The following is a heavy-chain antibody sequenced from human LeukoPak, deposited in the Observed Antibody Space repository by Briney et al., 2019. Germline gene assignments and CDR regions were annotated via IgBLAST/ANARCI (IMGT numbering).Heavy chain of an antibody. CDR1: GFNFNKYD. J-gene: IGHJ4*02. D-gene: IGHD5-12*01. Sequence: GGSLRLSCAASGFNFNKYDMTWARQAPGKGLGWVSTITGRSDKTYYTDSVKGRFVTSRDNSKDTLYLQMHSLRAEDTALYYCAKGGLVGDLGQGALVTVSS. CDR3: AKGGLVGD. V-gene: IGHV3-23*01. CDR2: ITGRSDKT.